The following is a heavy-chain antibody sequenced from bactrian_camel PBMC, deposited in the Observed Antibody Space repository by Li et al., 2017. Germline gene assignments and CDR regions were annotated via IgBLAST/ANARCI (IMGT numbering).Heavy chain of an antibody. CDR2: IDGQGIGT. V-gene: IGHV3S6*01. Sequence: HVQLVESGGGSVQAGGSLTVSCAAFLYTFTTARMAWFRQAPGKEREGVSAIDGQGIGTRYEDTVKGRFTISRDNAENTLYLEMNNLKPEDTAMYYCAADWYCPGDGADYRYWGQGTQVTVS. CDR3: AADWYCPGDGADYRY. D-gene: IGHD1*01. J-gene: IGHJ6*01. CDR1: LYTFTTAR.